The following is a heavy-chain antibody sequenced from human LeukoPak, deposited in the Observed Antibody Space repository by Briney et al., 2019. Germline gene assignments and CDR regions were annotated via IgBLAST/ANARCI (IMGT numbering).Heavy chain of an antibody. CDR1: GDSISSYY. J-gene: IGHJ6*03. CDR2: VYTSGST. V-gene: IGHV4-4*07. CDR3: ARVHTTGYFPHYSYYYMDV. D-gene: IGHD3-9*01. Sequence: SETLSLTCTVSGDSISSYYWSWIRQPAGRGLDWVGRVYTSGSTNYNPSLKSRVTMSVDTSKNQFSLKLSSVTAADTAVYYCARVHTTGYFPHYSYYYMDVWGRGTTVTVSS.